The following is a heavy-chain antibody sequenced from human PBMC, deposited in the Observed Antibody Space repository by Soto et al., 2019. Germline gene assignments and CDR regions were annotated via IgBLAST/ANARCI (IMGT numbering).Heavy chain of an antibody. CDR1: GFTVSSNY. D-gene: IGHD2-15*01. Sequence: PGGSLRLSCAASGFTVSSNYMSWVRQAPGKGLEWVSVIYSGGSTYYADSVKGRFTIPRDNSKNTLYLQMNSLRAEDTAVYYCARLGYCGGGSCYSGKNWFDPWGQGTLVTVSS. CDR2: IYSGGST. J-gene: IGHJ5*02. CDR3: ARLGYCGGGSCYSGKNWFDP. V-gene: IGHV3-66*04.